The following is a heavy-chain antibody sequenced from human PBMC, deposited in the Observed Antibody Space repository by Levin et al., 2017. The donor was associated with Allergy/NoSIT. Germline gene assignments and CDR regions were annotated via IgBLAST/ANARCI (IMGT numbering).Heavy chain of an antibody. CDR3: AREGGRRYCSSTSCYRKANWFDP. CDR1: GGSFSGYY. CDR2: INHSGST. D-gene: IGHD2-2*02. V-gene: IGHV4-34*01. Sequence: SETLSLTCAVYGGSFSGYYWSWIRQPPGKGLEWIGEINHSGSTNYNPSLKSRVTISVDTSKNQFSLKLSSVTAADTAVYYCAREGGRRYCSSTSCYRKANWFDPWGQGTLVTVSS. J-gene: IGHJ5*02.